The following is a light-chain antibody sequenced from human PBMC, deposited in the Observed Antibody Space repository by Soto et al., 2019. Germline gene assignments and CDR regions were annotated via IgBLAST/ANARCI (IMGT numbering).Light chain of an antibody. CDR2: GAS. CDR1: QSVSSN. J-gene: IGKJ5*01. Sequence: EIVMTQSPATLSVSPGERATLSCRASQSVSSNLAWYQQKPGQAPRLLIYGASTRATGIPARFGGSGSGTDFTLTISRLEPEDFAVYYCQQYKNWPPITFGQGTRLEIK. CDR3: QQYKNWPPIT. V-gene: IGKV3-15*01.